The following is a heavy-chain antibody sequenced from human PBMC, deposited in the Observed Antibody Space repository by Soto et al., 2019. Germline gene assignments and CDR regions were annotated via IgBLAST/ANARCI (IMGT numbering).Heavy chain of an antibody. CDR2: MNPSSGNT. CDR3: VRLRIAGNPRYYGMDV. D-gene: IGHD3-16*01. CDR1: GYTFTSYD. V-gene: IGHV1-8*01. J-gene: IGHJ6*02. Sequence: QVQLVQSGAEVKKPGASVKVSCKASGYTFTSYDINWVRQATGQGLEWMGWMNPSSGNTGYAQKFQGRVTMTRNNSLRKAYMEMRSLRCEDKAGYYCVRLRIAGNPRYYGMDVWGQGTTVPVSS.